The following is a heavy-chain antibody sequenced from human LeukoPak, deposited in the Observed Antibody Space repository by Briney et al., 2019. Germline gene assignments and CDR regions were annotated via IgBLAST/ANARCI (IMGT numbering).Heavy chain of an antibody. D-gene: IGHD1-26*01. CDR3: ASSSGSYSSIETFDY. CDR2: ISYDGSNK. Sequence: PGGSLRLSCAASGFTFSSYAMHWVRQAPGKGLEWVAVISYDGSNKYYADSVKGRFTISRDNSKNTPYLQMNSLRAEDTAVYYCASSSGSYSSIETFDYWGQGTLVTVSS. CDR1: GFTFSSYA. V-gene: IGHV3-30*04. J-gene: IGHJ4*02.